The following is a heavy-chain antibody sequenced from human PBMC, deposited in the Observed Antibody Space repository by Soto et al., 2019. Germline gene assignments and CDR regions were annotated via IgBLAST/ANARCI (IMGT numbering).Heavy chain of an antibody. V-gene: IGHV3-33*01. D-gene: IGHD1-26*01. CDR2: IWYDASDK. Sequence: LRLSCVASGFTFSSYGMHWVRQAPGKGLEWVAVIWYDASDKYYAESVKGRFAISRDNTKNTMYLQMNSLRAEDTAVYYCARDPIGPGIFDYWGQGTLVTGSS. CDR3: ARDPIGPGIFDY. J-gene: IGHJ4*02. CDR1: GFTFSSYG.